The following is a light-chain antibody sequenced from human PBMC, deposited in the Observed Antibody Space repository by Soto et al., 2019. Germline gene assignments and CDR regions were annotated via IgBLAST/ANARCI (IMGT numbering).Light chain of an antibody. CDR2: EVS. Sequence: QSALTQPASVSGSPGQSITISCTGTSSDVGNYNLVSWYQHHPGKAPKLMIYEVSKRPSGVSNRFSGSKSGDTASLTISGLQAEDEAGHYCRPSSGSNYVFGTGTKVTV. J-gene: IGLJ1*01. CDR1: SSDVGNYNL. CDR3: RPSSGSNYV. V-gene: IGLV2-23*02.